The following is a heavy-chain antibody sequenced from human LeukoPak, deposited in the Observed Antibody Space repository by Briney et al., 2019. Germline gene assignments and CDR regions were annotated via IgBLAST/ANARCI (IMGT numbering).Heavy chain of an antibody. D-gene: IGHD6-19*01. V-gene: IGHV3-23*01. CDR2: MSASDAGT. CDR1: GFSFSSYW. Sequence: HPGGSLRLSCAASGFSFSSYWMHWVRQGPGKGLEWVSTMSASDAGTYYADSVKGRFTISRDNSKNTLYLQMNSLRAEDTAVYYCAKGSAVADIYFDYWGQGTLVTVSS. CDR3: AKGSAVADIYFDY. J-gene: IGHJ4*02.